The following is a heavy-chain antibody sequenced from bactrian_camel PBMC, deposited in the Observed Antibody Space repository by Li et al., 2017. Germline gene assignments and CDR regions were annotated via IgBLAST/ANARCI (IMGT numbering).Heavy chain of an antibody. CDR2: INSRFIT. CDR1: GFPFSDYP. D-gene: IGHD5*01. V-gene: IGHV3S40*01. Sequence: DVQLVESGGDSVQPGGSLTLSCAASGFPFSDYPVSWVRQAPGKGLEWVSAINSRFITDYPNSAKGRFTISRDDAKNTVYLQLNSLTSDDTDMYFCLVGFDYWGRGTQVTVS. J-gene: IGHJ4*01. CDR3: LVGFDY.